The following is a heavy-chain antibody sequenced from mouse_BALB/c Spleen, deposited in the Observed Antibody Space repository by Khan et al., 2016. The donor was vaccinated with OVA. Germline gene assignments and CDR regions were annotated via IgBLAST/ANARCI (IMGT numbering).Heavy chain of an antibody. CDR3: ARTARIKY. CDR2: ISYSGST. V-gene: IGHV3-2*02. CDR1: GYSITSGSG. D-gene: IGHD1-2*01. Sequence: EVQLQESGPGLVKPSQSLSLTCTVTGYSITSGSGWNWIRQFPGNKLEWMGYISYSGSTNYNPSLKSRISITRDTSKNRFFLQLNSVTTEDTATYYCARTARIKYWGQGTTLTVSS. J-gene: IGHJ2*01.